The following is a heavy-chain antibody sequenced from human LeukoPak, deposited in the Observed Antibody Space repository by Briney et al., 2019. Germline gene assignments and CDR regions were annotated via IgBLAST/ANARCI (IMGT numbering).Heavy chain of an antibody. CDR3: ARDKPAAAGTFDY. Sequence: PGRSLRLSCAASGFTFSSYAMHWVRQAPGKGLEWVAAISYDGSNKYYADSVKGRFTISRDNSKNTLYLQMNSLRAEDTAVYYCARDKPAAAGTFDYWGQGTLVTVSS. CDR2: ISYDGSNK. V-gene: IGHV3-30-3*01. CDR1: GFTFSSYA. D-gene: IGHD6-13*01. J-gene: IGHJ4*02.